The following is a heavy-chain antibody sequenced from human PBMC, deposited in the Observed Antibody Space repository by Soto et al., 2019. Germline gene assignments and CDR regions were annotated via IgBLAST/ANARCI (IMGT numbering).Heavy chain of an antibody. D-gene: IGHD1-26*01. V-gene: IGHV3-30*03. CDR3: VGSRYYFDY. J-gene: IGHJ4*02. CDR1: GFPFTTYG. Sequence: QVQLVESGGGVVQPGRSLRLSCAASGFPFTTYGMHWVREGPGKGLEWVAVISYDGSNKYYADSVKGRFTISRDNSKKTLYMQMNSVRPEDTALYYCVGSRYYFDYRGQGTLVTVSS. CDR2: ISYDGSNK.